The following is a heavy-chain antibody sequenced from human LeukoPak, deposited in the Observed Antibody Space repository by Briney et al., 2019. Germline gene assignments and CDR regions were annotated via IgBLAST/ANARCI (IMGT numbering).Heavy chain of an antibody. CDR3: ARDKRRPFYSYGYDYYYYYMDV. CDR1: GGSISSYY. J-gene: IGHJ6*03. V-gene: IGHV4-4*07. D-gene: IGHD5-18*01. Sequence: PSETLSLTCTVSGGSISSYYWSWIRQPAGKGLEWIGHIYTSGSTNYNPSLKSRVTISVDTSKNQFSLKLSSVTAADTAVYYCARDKRRPFYSYGYDYYYYYMDVWGKGTTVTISS. CDR2: IYTSGST.